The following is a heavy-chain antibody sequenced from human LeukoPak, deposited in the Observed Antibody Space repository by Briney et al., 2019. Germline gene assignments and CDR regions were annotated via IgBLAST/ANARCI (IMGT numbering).Heavy chain of an antibody. CDR3: ARHRGPSLHSSGYFDY. V-gene: IGHV3-30-3*01. Sequence: GGSLRLSCAASGFPFSGYAIHWVCQAPGKGLEWVAVISHDGTNKYYADSVKGRFTISRDNSKNTLYLQMNSLRTEDTAVYYCARHRGPSLHSSGYFDYWGQGTLVTVSS. CDR2: ISHDGTNK. J-gene: IGHJ4*02. D-gene: IGHD3-22*01. CDR1: GFPFSGYA.